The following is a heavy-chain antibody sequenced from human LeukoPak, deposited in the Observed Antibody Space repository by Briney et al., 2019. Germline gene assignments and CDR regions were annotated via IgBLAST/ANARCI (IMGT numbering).Heavy chain of an antibody. CDR2: TYYRSKWYN. D-gene: IGHD1-26*01. Sequence: SQTLSLTCAISGDSVSSNSAAWNWIRQSPSRGLEWLGRTYYRSKWYNDYAESVKSRITINPDTSKNQFSLQLNSVTPEDTAVYYCARRYSGSYFGRRGGYYFDYWGQGTLVTVSS. CDR1: GDSVSSNSAA. J-gene: IGHJ4*02. V-gene: IGHV6-1*01. CDR3: ARRYSGSYFGRRGGYYFDY.